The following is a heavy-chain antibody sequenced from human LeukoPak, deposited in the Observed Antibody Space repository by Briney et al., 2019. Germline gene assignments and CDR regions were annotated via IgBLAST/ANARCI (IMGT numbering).Heavy chain of an antibody. D-gene: IGHD3-22*01. Sequence: GGSLRLSCAASGFTFDDYAMHWVRQAPGKGLEWVSGISWNSGSIGYADSVKGRFTISRDNAKNSLYLQMNSLRAEDTALYYCAKDIGDTYYYDSSGYFDYWGQGTLVTVSS. J-gene: IGHJ4*02. CDR3: AKDIGDTYYYDSSGYFDY. CDR1: GFTFDDYA. CDR2: ISWNSGSI. V-gene: IGHV3-9*01.